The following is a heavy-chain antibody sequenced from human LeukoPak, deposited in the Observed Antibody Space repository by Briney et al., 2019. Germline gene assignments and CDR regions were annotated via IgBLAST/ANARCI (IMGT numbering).Heavy chain of an antibody. CDR1: GGSIVSRDW. Sequence: PSGTLSLTCAVSGGSIVSRDWWTWVRQAPGKGLEWVANIKQDGSEKYYVDSVKGRFTISRDNAKNSLYLQMNSLRAEDTAVYYCARPIVATNLDYWGQGTLVTVSS. D-gene: IGHD5-12*01. J-gene: IGHJ4*02. V-gene: IGHV3-7*05. CDR2: IKQDGSEK. CDR3: ARPIVATNLDY.